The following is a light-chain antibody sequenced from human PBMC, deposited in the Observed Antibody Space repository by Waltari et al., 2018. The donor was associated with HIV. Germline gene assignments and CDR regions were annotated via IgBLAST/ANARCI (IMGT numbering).Light chain of an antibody. CDR3: SSYAGYNNYV. CDR2: EVN. J-gene: IGLJ1*01. CDR1: GSDVGAYNY. Sequence: QSALTQPPSASGSPGQSVTISCTGTGSDVGAYNYVSWYQQHPGKAPKLMSNEVNKRPAGVPDRFSGSKSGNTASLTVSGLQAEDEADYYCSSYAGYNNYVFGTGTKVTVL. V-gene: IGLV2-8*01.